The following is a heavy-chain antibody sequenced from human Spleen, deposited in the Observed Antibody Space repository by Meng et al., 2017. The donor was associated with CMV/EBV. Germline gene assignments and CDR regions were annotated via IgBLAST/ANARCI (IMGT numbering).Heavy chain of an antibody. J-gene: IGHJ4*02. CDR1: GYSFSSYW. CDR3: ARHGDSFPEKTADY. CDR2: IYPRDSYT. Sequence: GESLKISCKTSGYSFSSYWIAWVRQMPGKGLEWMGIIYPRDSYTKYSPSFQGQVTISADKSISTAYLQWSSLKASDTAMYYCARHGDSFPEKTADYWGQGTLVTVSS. D-gene: IGHD5-12*01. V-gene: IGHV5-51*01.